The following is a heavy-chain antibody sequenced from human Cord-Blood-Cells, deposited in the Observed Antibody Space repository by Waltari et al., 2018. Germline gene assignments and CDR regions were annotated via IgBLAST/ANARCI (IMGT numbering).Heavy chain of an antibody. CDR2: IYYSGST. J-gene: IGHJ4*02. V-gene: IGHV4-39*01. D-gene: IGHD6-13*01. Sequence: QLQLQESGPGLVKPSETLSLTCTVSGGSISSSSYYWGWIRQSPGKGLEWIGSIYYSGSTYYNPSLKSRVTISVDTSKNQFSLKLSSVTAADTAVYYCARPYSSSWYYFDYWGQGTLVTVSS. CDR1: GGSISSSSYY. CDR3: ARPYSSSWYYFDY.